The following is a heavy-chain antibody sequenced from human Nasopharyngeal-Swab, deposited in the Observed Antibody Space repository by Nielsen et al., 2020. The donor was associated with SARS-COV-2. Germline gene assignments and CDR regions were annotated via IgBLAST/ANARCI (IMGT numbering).Heavy chain of an antibody. CDR1: GGSISSYY. CDR3: ARGGRQLVRQGDFDY. V-gene: IGHV4-59*01. Sequence: SETLSLTCTVSGGSISSYYWSWIRQPPGKGLEWIGYIYYSGSTNYNPSLKRLVTISVDTSKNQFSLKLSSVTAADTAVYYCARGGRQLVRQGDFDYWGQGTPVTVSS. D-gene: IGHD6-13*01. J-gene: IGHJ4*02. CDR2: IYYSGST.